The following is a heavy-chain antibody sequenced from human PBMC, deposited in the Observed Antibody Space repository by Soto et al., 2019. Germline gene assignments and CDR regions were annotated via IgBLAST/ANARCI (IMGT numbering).Heavy chain of an antibody. CDR2: TYYRSKWYN. Sequence: SQTLSLTCAISGDSVSSNSAAWNWIRQSPSRGLEWLGRTYYRSKWYNDYAVSVKSRITINPDTSKNQFSLQLNSVTPEDTAVYYCARDFDEWLFQIYYYYGMDVWGQGTTVTVSS. CDR3: ARDFDEWLFQIYYYYGMDV. D-gene: IGHD3-3*01. V-gene: IGHV6-1*01. CDR1: GDSVSSNSAA. J-gene: IGHJ6*02.